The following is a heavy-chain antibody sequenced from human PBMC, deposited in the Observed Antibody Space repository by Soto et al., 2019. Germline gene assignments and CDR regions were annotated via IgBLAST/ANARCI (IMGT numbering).Heavy chain of an antibody. D-gene: IGHD2-15*01. CDR1: GGSINSNNYF. V-gene: IGHV4-31*03. J-gene: IGHJ4*02. CDR3: ARPLPPVAEVVSSPRELYFDY. CDR2: VSYSGST. Sequence: QVQLQESGPGLVKPSQTLSLTCSVSGGSINSNNYFWSWIRQQPERGLQWIGYVSYSGSTRYNPYLKTRVPMSLDTSKSQFSLRLNSVTAADTAVYFCARPLPPVAEVVSSPRELYFDYWGQGTQVTVSS.